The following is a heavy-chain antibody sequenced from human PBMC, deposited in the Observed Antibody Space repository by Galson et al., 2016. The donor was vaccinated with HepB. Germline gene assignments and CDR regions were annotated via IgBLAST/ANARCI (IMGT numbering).Heavy chain of an antibody. CDR1: TGSISSSNW. CDR3: AAFAFWNGYGY. Sequence: SETLSLTCAVSTGSISSSNWWSWVRQPPGKGLEWIGEIYHSGTSNYNPSLKSRVTISVDNSKSQFSLRLTSVTAADTAIYYCAAFAFWNGYGYWGQGILVSVSS. D-gene: IGHD3-3*01. CDR2: IYHSGTS. V-gene: IGHV4-4*02. J-gene: IGHJ4*02.